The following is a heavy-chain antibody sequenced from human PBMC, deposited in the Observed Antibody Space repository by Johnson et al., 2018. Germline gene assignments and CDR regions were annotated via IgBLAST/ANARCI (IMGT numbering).Heavy chain of an antibody. Sequence: QVQLGESGGGVVQPGMSLRLSCAASGFTFSTYSIHWVRPAPDKGLAWVSVISYDGYSRYYADSVKGRFTISRDNSKNTLYLQMNSLRAEDTAVYFCARDKWDLTNDAFDIWGQGTMVIVSS. CDR3: ARDKWDLTNDAFDI. J-gene: IGHJ3*02. V-gene: IGHV3-30*03. CDR2: ISYDGYSR. D-gene: IGHD1-26*01. CDR1: GFTFSTYS.